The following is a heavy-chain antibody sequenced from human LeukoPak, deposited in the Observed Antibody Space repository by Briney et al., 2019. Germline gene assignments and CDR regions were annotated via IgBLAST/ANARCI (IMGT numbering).Heavy chain of an antibody. J-gene: IGHJ4*02. V-gene: IGHV1-69*13. CDR2: IIPIFGTA. D-gene: IGHD3-10*01. Sequence: ASVKVSCKASGGTFSSYAISWVRQAPGQGLEWMGGIIPIFGTANYAQKFQGRVTITADESTSTAYMELSSLRSEDTAVYYYARDHYGSDSEMASDYWGQGTLVTVSS. CDR1: GGTFSSYA. CDR3: ARDHYGSDSEMASDY.